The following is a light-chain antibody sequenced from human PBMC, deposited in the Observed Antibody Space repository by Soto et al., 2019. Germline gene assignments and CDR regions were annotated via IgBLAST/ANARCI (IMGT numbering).Light chain of an antibody. CDR3: GADHGSGSNFVSVV. CDR1: SGYSNYK. V-gene: IGLV9-49*01. CDR2: VGTGGIVG. J-gene: IGLJ2*01. Sequence: QAVVTQPPSASASLGASVTLTCTLSSGYSNYKVDWYQQRPGKGPRFVMRVGTGGIVGSKGDGIPDRFSVLGSGLNRYLTIKNIQEEDESDYDCGADHGSGSNFVSVVFGGGTKLTVL.